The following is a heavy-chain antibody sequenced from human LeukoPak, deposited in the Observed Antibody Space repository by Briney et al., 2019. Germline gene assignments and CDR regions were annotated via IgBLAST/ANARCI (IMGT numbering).Heavy chain of an antibody. V-gene: IGHV3-20*04. CDR3: ARAPITSPFYFDY. Sequence: VRPGGSLRLSCTASGFAFDEHGMSWVRQVPGKGLGWVSGINWSGGSTGYADPLRGRFTISRDNAKNSLYLQMDSLRAEDTALYYCARAPITSPFYFDYWGQGTLVTVSS. J-gene: IGHJ4*02. D-gene: IGHD2-2*01. CDR1: GFAFDEHG. CDR2: INWSGGST.